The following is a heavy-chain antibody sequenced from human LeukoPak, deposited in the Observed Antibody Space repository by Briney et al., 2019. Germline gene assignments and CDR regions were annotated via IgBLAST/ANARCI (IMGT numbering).Heavy chain of an antibody. D-gene: IGHD3-3*01. J-gene: IGHJ6*03. CDR1: GFTFSSYS. CDR3: ARGGLGDFWSGYYSAYYYYYMDV. V-gene: IGHV3-48*04. Sequence: GGSLRLSCAASGFTFSSYSMNWVHQAPGKGLEWVSYISSSSSTIYYADSVKGRFTISRDNAKNSLYLQMNSLRAEDTAVYYCARGGLGDFWSGYYSAYYYYYMDVWGKGTTVTVSS. CDR2: ISSSSSTI.